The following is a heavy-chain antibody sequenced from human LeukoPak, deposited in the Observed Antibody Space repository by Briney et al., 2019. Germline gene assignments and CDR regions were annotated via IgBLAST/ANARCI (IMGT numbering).Heavy chain of an antibody. D-gene: IGHD1-26*01. CDR2: FDPEDGET. Sequence: GASVKVSCKVSGYTLTELSMHWVRQAPGKGLEWMGGFDPEDGETIYAQKFQGRVTMTEDTSTDTAYMELSSLRSEDTAVYYCATVVRGGELLHGLDYWGQGTLVTVSS. J-gene: IGHJ4*02. V-gene: IGHV1-24*01. CDR1: GYTLTELS. CDR3: ATVVRGGELLHGLDY.